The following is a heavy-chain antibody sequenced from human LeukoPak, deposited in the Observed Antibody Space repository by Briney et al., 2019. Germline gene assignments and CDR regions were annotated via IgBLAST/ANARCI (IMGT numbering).Heavy chain of an antibody. D-gene: IGHD2-2*01. CDR2: IIPIFGTA. CDR1: GGTFSSYA. J-gene: IGHJ6*03. V-gene: IGHV1-69*01. Sequence: GSSVKVSCKASGGTFSSYAISWVRQAPGQGLEWMGGIIPIFGTANYAQKFQGRVTITADESTSTAYMELSSLRSEDTAVYYCARERLGYCSSTSCPAAYYYYYMDVWGKGTTVTISS. CDR3: ARERLGYCSSTSCPAAYYYYYMDV.